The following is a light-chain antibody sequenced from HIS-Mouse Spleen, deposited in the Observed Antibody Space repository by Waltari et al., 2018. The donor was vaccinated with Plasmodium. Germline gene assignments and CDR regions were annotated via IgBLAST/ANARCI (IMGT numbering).Light chain of an antibody. V-gene: IGKV1-39*01. J-gene: IGKJ1*01. Sequence: IQMTQSPSSLSASVADSVTITCRASQSSSSYLKLYQQKPGKAPKLLIYAASSLQSGVPSTFSGSGSGTDFTLTISSLQPEYFATYYCQQSYSTWTFGQGTKVEIK. CDR3: QQSYSTWT. CDR1: QSSSSY. CDR2: AAS.